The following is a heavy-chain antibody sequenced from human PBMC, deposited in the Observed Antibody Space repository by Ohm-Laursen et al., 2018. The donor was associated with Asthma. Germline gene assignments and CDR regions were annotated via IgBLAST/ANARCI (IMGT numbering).Heavy chain of an antibody. V-gene: IGHV3-30-3*01. Sequence: SLRLSCAATGFSFGTFAMSWVRQAPGKGLEWVSIITYDESWSSHADSVKGRFTISRDNSKNTLYMQMNSLRPDDTAVYYCARDVMEWYLPAFDFWGQGTLVTVSS. J-gene: IGHJ4*02. CDR2: ITYDESWS. D-gene: IGHD3-3*01. CDR3: ARDVMEWYLPAFDF. CDR1: GFSFGTFA.